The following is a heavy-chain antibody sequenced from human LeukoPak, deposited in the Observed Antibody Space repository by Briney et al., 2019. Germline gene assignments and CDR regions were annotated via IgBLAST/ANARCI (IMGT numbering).Heavy chain of an antibody. D-gene: IGHD6-6*01. CDR2: IYYSGST. Sequence: PSETLSLTCTVSGGSISSGGNYWSWIRQHPGKGLEWIGYIYYSGSTYYNPSLKSRVTISVDTSKNQFSLKPSSVTAADTAVYYCARDYSSSSGWFDPWGQGTLVTVSS. V-gene: IGHV4-31*03. CDR1: GGSISSGGNY. J-gene: IGHJ5*02. CDR3: ARDYSSSSGWFDP.